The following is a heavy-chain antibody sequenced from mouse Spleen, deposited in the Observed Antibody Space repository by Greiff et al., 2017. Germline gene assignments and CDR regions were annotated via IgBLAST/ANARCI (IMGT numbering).Heavy chain of an antibody. CDR1: GYTFTSYW. J-gene: IGHJ3*01. V-gene: IGHV1-52*01. Sequence: QVQLKQPGAELVRPGSSVKLSCKASGYTFTSYWMHWVKQRPIQGLEWIGNIDPSDSETHYNQKFKDKATLTVDKSSSTAYMQLSSLTSEDSAVYYCARRALDGSSFWFAYWGQGTLVTVSA. CDR2: IDPSDSET. CDR3: ARRALDGSSFWFAY. D-gene: IGHD1-3*01.